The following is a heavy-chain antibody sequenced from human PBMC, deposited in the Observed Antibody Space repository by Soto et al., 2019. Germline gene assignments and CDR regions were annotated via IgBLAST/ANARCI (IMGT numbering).Heavy chain of an antibody. V-gene: IGHV5-51*01. J-gene: IGHJ4*02. CDR3: ARQYYDDNSGYYYNFDY. CDR1: GYTFSTYW. Sequence: GESLKISCEGSGYTFSTYWIGWVRQMPGKGLEWMGIIYPGDSDTRYSPSFQGQVTISADKSISTAYLQWNSLKASDTAIYYCARQYYDDNSGYYYNFDYWGQGTLVTVSS. D-gene: IGHD3-22*01. CDR2: IYPGDSDT.